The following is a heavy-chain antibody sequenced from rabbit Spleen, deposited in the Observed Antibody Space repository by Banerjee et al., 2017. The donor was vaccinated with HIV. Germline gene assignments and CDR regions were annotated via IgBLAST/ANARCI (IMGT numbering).Heavy chain of an antibody. CDR2: INTGSSGST. J-gene: IGHJ4*01. CDR3: ARDLTDVIGWNFGW. CDR1: GFSFSSNW. Sequence: QEQLVESGGGLVKPEGSLTLTCKASGFSFSSNWICWVRQAPGKGLEWIACINTGSSGSTYYASWAKGRFTITRSTSLNTVTLQLNSLTAADTATYFCARDLTDVIGWNFGWWGPGTLVTVS. V-gene: IGHV1S45*01. D-gene: IGHD1-1*01.